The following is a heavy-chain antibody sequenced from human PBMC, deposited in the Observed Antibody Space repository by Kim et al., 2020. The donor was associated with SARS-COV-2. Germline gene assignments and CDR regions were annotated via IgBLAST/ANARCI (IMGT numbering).Heavy chain of an antibody. CDR1: GYTFTKQY. CDR2: INPSGGST. CDR3: ARDRDEYSSSYQFDY. D-gene: IGHD6-6*01. V-gene: IGHV1-46*01. Sequence: ASVKVSCKASGYTFTKQYMHWVRQAPGQGLEWIGLINPSGGSTNYARKLQGRVTMTRDTSTSTVYMEVNSLRSEDTAMYYCARDRDEYSSSYQFDYWGQGTLVTVSS. J-gene: IGHJ4*02.